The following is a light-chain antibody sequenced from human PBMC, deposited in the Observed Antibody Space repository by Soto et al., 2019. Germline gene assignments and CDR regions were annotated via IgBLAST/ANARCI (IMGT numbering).Light chain of an antibody. V-gene: IGKV4-1*01. CDR3: QQYFITPWT. Sequence: DIVMTQSPDSLAVSLGERATINCKSSQSVLYSSNNKNYLAWYQQKPGQPPKLLIYWASTRESGVPDRFSGSGSGTDFTLTISSLQAEYVAVYYCQQYFITPWTLGQGTKVEIK. CDR1: QSVLYSSNNKNY. CDR2: WAS. J-gene: IGKJ1*01.